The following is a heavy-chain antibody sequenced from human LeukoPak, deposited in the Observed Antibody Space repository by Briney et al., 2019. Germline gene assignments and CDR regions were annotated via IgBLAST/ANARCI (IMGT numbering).Heavy chain of an antibody. CDR2: ISSSSSYR. Sequence: RGSLRPSCAASRFTARSNYMSCGCDGPREGLGCGSSISSSSSYRSYTASAKGRFTISKDNAKNSLYLQMTSLRAEDTAVYYCARDNLYGSGSYDYYYYYGMDVWGQETTVTVSS. CDR1: RFTARSNY. V-gene: IGHV3-21*01. J-gene: IGHJ6*02. CDR3: ARDNLYGSGSYDYYYYYGMDV. D-gene: IGHD3-10*01.